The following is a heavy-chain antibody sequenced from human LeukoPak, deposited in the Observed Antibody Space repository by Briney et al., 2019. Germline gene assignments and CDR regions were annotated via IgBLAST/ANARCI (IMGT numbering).Heavy chain of an antibody. CDR2: IYPGDSDT. D-gene: IGHD1-1*01. CDR3: VREGNELTTTIDY. V-gene: IGHV5-51*01. CDR1: GYSFTSYW. Sequence: GESLKISCKVSGYSFTSYWIGWVRQMPGKGLEWMGIIYPGDSDTRYSPSFQGQVTISADKSISTAYLQWSSLKASDTASYYCVREGNELTTTIDYWGQGTLVTVSS. J-gene: IGHJ4*02.